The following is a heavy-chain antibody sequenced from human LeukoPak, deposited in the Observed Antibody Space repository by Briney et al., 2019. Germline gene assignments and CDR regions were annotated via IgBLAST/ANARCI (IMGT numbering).Heavy chain of an antibody. CDR1: GSIFTNYW. V-gene: IGHV5-51*01. CDR2: IYPGDSDT. J-gene: IGHJ4*02. CDR3: ARRGSRGYSYEV. Sequence: GESLQISCKGSGSIFTNYWIGWVRQLPGKGLEWMGIIYPGDSDTRYSPSFEGQVTISADKSSSTAYLQWSSLKASDTAMYYCARRGSRGYSYEVWGQGTLVTVSS. D-gene: IGHD5-18*01.